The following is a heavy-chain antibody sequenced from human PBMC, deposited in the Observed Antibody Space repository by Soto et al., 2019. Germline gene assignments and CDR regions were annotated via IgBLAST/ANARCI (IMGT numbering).Heavy chain of an antibody. CDR3: ARDGEETAPRGMDV. D-gene: IGHD3-3*01. CDR1: GFTFSSYA. Sequence: QVQLVESGGGVVQPGRSLRLSCAASGFTFSSYAMHWVRQAPGKGLEWVAVISYDGSNKYYADSGKGRFTISRDNCKSRQYLQMNSLRAEATAVYYCARDGEETAPRGMDVWGQGTTVTVSS. CDR2: ISYDGSNK. J-gene: IGHJ6*02. V-gene: IGHV3-30-3*01.